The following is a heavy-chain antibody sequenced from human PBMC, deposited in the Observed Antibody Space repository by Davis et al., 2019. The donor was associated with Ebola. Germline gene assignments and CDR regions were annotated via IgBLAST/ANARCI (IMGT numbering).Heavy chain of an antibody. CDR1: GFTFSSYS. CDR2: ISFDDGKTK. J-gene: IGHJ4*02. V-gene: IGHV3-30*18. CDR3: AKIQRGY. Sequence: GESLKISCAASGFTFSSYSMNWVRQAPGKGLEWVGDISFDDGKTKYYADSVQGRFSISRDNSRNTLSLQMNALRVEDTAVYYCAKIQRGYWGQGTLVTVSS.